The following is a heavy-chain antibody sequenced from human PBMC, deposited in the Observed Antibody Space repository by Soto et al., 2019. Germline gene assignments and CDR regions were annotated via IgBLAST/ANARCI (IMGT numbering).Heavy chain of an antibody. D-gene: IGHD6-19*01. V-gene: IGHV4-34*01. CDR1: GGTFSGYY. CDR3: ARTRLVPGYYYGMDV. CDR2: INHSGST. J-gene: IGHJ6*02. Sequence: SETISITCAVYGGTFSGYYWCWMRQPPGKGLEWIGEINHSGSTNYNPSLKSRVTISVDTSKNQFSLKLSSVTAADTAVYYCARTRLVPGYYYGMDVWGQGTTVTRSS.